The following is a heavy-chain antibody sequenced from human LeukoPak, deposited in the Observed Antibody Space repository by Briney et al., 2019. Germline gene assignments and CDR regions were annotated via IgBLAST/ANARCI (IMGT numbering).Heavy chain of an antibody. J-gene: IGHJ4*02. Sequence: TGGSLRLSCAASGFTFSSYEMNWVRQAPGKGLEWVSYISSSGSTIYYADSVKGRFTISRDNAKNSLYLQMNSLRAEDTAVYYCASRVAGARFYFDYWGQGTLVTVSS. CDR2: ISSSGSTI. CDR1: GFTFSSYE. D-gene: IGHD6-19*01. CDR3: ASRVAGARFYFDY. V-gene: IGHV3-48*03.